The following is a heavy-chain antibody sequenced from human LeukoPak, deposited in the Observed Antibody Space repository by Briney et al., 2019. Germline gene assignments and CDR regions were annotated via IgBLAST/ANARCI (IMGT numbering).Heavy chain of an antibody. V-gene: IGHV3-9*01. CDR2: ISWNSGSI. J-gene: IGHJ4*02. Sequence: PGRSLRLSCAASGFTFDDYAMHWVRQAPGKGLEWVSGISWNSGSIGYADSVKGRFTISRDNAKNSLYLQMNSLRAEDTALYYCAKSTSGWFPSYYFDYWGQGTLVTVSS. CDR1: GFTFDDYA. D-gene: IGHD6-19*01. CDR3: AKSTSGWFPSYYFDY.